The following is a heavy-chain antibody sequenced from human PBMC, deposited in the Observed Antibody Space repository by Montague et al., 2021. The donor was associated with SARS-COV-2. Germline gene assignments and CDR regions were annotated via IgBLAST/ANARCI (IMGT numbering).Heavy chain of an antibody. CDR1: GGSISGGSYY. CDR2: IYTSGST. CDR3: ARESLHLTGYYNDYFDY. D-gene: IGHD3-9*01. Sequence: TLSLTCTVSGGSISGGSYYWNWIRQPAGKGLEWIGRIYTSGSTNYXXXLKSRVTISVDTSKNQFSLKLSSVTAADTAVYYCARESLHLTGYYNDYFDYWGQGTLVTVSS. J-gene: IGHJ4*02. V-gene: IGHV4-61*02.